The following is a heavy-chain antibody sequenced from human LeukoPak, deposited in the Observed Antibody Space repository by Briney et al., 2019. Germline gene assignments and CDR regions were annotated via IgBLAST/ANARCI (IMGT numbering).Heavy chain of an antibody. CDR3: ARGGRYYGSGSYYAARSFDY. V-gene: IGHV4-4*07. J-gene: IGHJ4*02. CDR2: IYTSGST. Sequence: SETLSLTCTVSGGSISSYYWSWIRQPPGKGLEWIGRIYTSGSTNYNPSLKSRVTISLDTSKNQFSLKLSSVTAADTAVYYCARGGRYYGSGSYYAARSFDYWGQGTLVTVSS. D-gene: IGHD3-10*01. CDR1: GGSISSYY.